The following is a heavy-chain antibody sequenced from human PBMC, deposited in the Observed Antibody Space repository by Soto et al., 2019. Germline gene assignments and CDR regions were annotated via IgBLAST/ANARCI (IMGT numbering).Heavy chain of an antibody. V-gene: IGHV1-69*19. CDR1: GDTFTSYG. CDR3: ARDQGFFWGGYESLRYFDY. J-gene: IGHJ4*02. D-gene: IGHD3-3*01. Sequence: QVQLEQSGAEVKKAGSAVKVSCKIFGDTFTSYGYTWMRQAPGQGPEWMGGIIPIMSVTKYAQELQGRLSISADESITTIFMELIGRTAEDTAMYFCARDQGFFWGGYESLRYFDYWGQGTQITVSS. CDR2: IIPIMSVT.